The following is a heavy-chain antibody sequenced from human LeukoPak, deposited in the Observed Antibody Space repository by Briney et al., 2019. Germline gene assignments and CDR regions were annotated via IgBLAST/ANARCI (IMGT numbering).Heavy chain of an antibody. V-gene: IGHV3-7*01. CDR1: GFTFSSYW. Sequence: GGSLRLSCAASGFTFSSYWMSWVRQAPGKGLEWVANIKQDGSEKHYVDSVKGRFTISRDNAKNSLYLQMNSLRAEDTAVYYCARDGAVAGRYYFDYWGQGILVTVSS. D-gene: IGHD6-19*01. J-gene: IGHJ4*02. CDR3: ARDGAVAGRYYFDY. CDR2: IKQDGSEK.